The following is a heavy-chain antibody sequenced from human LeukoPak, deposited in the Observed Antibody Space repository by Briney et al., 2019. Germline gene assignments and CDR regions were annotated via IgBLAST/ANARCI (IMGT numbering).Heavy chain of an antibody. D-gene: IGHD4-17*01. CDR3: ARETDYGSHVDY. Sequence: GSLRLPCAASGFTFSSYSMNWVRQAPGKGLEWVSSISTTGTYIYYADSVKGRFTISRDNAKKSLYLQMNSLRAEDTAVYYCARETDYGSHVDYWGQGTLVTVSS. J-gene: IGHJ4*02. V-gene: IGHV3-21*01. CDR1: GFTFSSYS. CDR2: ISTTGTYI.